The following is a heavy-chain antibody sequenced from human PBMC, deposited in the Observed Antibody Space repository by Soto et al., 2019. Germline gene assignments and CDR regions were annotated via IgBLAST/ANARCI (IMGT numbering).Heavy chain of an antibody. CDR1: GDSVSSNSAA. CDR2: TYYRSKWYN. J-gene: IGHJ4*02. V-gene: IGHV6-1*01. Sequence: QSQTLSLTCAISGDSVSSNSAAWNRIRQSPSRGLEWLGRTYYRSKWYNDYAVSVKSRITINPDTSKNQFSLQLNSVTPEDTAVDYCAREALITMVRGVIDYWGQGTLVTVSS. CDR3: AREALITMVRGVIDY. D-gene: IGHD3-10*01.